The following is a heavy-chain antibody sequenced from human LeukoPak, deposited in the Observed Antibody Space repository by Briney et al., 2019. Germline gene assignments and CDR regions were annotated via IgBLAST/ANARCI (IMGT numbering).Heavy chain of an antibody. Sequence: ASVKVSCEASGYTFTGFHIHWVRQAPGQGLEWMGLINPNSGGTNYAQNFQGRVTMTRDTSISTAYMELIRLTSDDTAVYYCAKEGTGIDYWGQGTLVTVSS. J-gene: IGHJ4*02. V-gene: IGHV1-2*02. CDR1: GYTFTGFH. CDR3: AKEGTGIDY. D-gene: IGHD3/OR15-3a*01. CDR2: INPNSGGT.